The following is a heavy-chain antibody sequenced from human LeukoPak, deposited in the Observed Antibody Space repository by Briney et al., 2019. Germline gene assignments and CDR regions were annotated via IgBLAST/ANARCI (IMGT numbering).Heavy chain of an antibody. CDR1: GYTFTGYY. V-gene: IGHV1-2*02. CDR2: INPNSGGT. Sequence: ASVKVSCKASGYTFTGYYMHWVRQAPGQGLEWMGWINPNSGGTNYAQKFQGRVTMTRDTSISTVYMELSRLRSDDTAVYYCASWNPQYYYDSSGYLDYWGQGTLVTVSS. D-gene: IGHD3-22*01. J-gene: IGHJ4*02. CDR3: ASWNPQYYYDSSGYLDY.